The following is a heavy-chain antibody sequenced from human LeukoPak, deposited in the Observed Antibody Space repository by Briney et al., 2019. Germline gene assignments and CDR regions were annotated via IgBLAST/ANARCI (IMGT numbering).Heavy chain of an antibody. J-gene: IGHJ6*02. D-gene: IGHD2-15*01. CDR1: GYTFTDYY. CDR3: ARKDGGRDGMDV. V-gene: IGHV1-2*02. CDR2: LNPNTLVT. Sequence: GASVKVSCMPSGYTFTDYYMHWVRQAPGQGLEWMGWLNPNTLVTNYAQHFQGRVSMTWDTSISTGYMDLHSLTSDDTAVYYCARKDGGRDGMDVWGQGTTVTVSS.